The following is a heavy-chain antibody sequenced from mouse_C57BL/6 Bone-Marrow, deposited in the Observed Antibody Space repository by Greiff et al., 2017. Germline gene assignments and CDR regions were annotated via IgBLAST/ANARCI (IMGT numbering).Heavy chain of an antibody. Sequence: VKLVESGAELVKPGASVKLSCKASGYTFTEYTIHWVKQRSGQGLEWIGWFYPGSGSIKYNEKFKDKATLTADKSSSTVYMELSRLTSEDSAVYFCARHEVPYGYDGDYYAMDYWGQGTSVTVSS. D-gene: IGHD2-2*01. CDR2: FYPGSGSI. J-gene: IGHJ4*01. V-gene: IGHV1-62-2*01. CDR3: ARHEVPYGYDGDYYAMDY. CDR1: GYTFTEYT.